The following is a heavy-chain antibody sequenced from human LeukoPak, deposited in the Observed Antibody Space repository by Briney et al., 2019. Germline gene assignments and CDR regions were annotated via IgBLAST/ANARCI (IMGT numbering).Heavy chain of an antibody. V-gene: IGHV4-39*01. CDR3: ARHLYGGLDAFDI. J-gene: IGHJ3*02. D-gene: IGHD2-21*01. CDR2: IYYSGST. Sequence: SETLSLTCTVSGGSVSSSSYYWGWIRQPPGKGLEWIGSIYYSGSTYHNPSLKSRVTISVDTSKNQFSLKLSSVTAADTAVYYCARHLYGGLDAFDIWGQGTMVTVSS. CDR1: GGSVSSSSYY.